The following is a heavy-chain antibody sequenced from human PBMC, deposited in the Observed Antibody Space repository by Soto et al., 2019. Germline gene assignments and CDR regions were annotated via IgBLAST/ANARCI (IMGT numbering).Heavy chain of an antibody. CDR1: GFTLMTYT. Sequence: WGSLRLSCAASGFTLMTYTINWVRQSPWKWREWVSSISISSSDRYYADSVRGRFTISRDNAKNALYLQMNSLRADDTAVYFCVRGMNPLFGGQGTLVTVSS. CDR2: ISISSSDR. V-gene: IGHV3-21*06. CDR3: VRGMNPLF. J-gene: IGHJ4*01.